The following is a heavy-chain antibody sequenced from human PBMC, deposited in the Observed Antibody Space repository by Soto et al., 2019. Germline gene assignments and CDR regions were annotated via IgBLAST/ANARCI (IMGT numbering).Heavy chain of an antibody. J-gene: IGHJ4*02. CDR3: AREKGSEIVVVVAATNYYFDY. Sequence: ASVKVSCKASGGTFSSYTISWVRQAPGQGLEWMGRIIPILGIANYAQKFQGRVTITADKSTSTAYMELSSLRFEDTAVYYCAREKGSEIVVVVAATNYYFDYWGQGTLVTVSS. CDR1: GGTFSSYT. V-gene: IGHV1-69*04. D-gene: IGHD2-15*01. CDR2: IIPILGIA.